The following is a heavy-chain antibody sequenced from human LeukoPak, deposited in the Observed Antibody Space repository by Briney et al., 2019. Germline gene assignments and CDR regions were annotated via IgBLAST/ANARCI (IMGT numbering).Heavy chain of an antibody. CDR2: ISSSSSYI. V-gene: IGHV3-21*01. D-gene: IGHD2-15*01. CDR1: GFTFSSHS. CDR3: ARGIDIVVVVAANLDY. Sequence: GGSLRLSCAASGFTFSSHSMNWVRQAPGKGLEWVSSISSSSSYIYYADSVKGRFTISRDNAKNSLYLQMNSLRAEDTAVYYCARGIDIVVVVAANLDYWGQGTLVTVSS. J-gene: IGHJ4*02.